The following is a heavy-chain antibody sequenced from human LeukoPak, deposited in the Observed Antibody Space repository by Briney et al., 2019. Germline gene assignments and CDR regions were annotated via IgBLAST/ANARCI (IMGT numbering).Heavy chain of an antibody. J-gene: IGHJ1*01. Sequence: PGGSLRLSCAASGFTFSSYWMHWVRQTPGKALVWVSRMNSDGSSTTYADSVEGRFTIFRDNAKNTLYLQMTSLRAEDTAVYYCARGHHYDSSGYPEYFQHWGQGTLVTVSS. CDR3: ARGHHYDSSGYPEYFQH. D-gene: IGHD3-22*01. CDR1: GFTFSSYW. CDR2: MNSDGSST. V-gene: IGHV3-74*01.